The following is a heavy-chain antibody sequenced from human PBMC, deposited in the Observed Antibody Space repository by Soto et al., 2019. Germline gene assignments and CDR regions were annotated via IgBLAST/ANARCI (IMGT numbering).Heavy chain of an antibody. CDR1: GGSISSGRHY. V-gene: IGHV4-31*03. Sequence: SETLSLTCNVSGGSISSGRHYWSWIRQHPGKGLEWIGYGYHDGNAYYNPSLKSRVTISVDTSKNQFSLKLSSVTAADTAVYYCARVAVAGTRVDYWGQGTLVTVSS. J-gene: IGHJ4*02. CDR3: ARVAVAGTRVDY. D-gene: IGHD6-19*01. CDR2: GYHDGNA.